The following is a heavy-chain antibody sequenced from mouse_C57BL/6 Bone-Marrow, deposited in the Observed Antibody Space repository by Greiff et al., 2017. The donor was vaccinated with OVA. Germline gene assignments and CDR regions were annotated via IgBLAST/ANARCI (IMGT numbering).Heavy chain of an antibody. D-gene: IGHD1-1*01. CDR1: GFNIKNTY. J-gene: IGHJ4*01. V-gene: IGHV14-3*01. CDR3: ARGNFGSSFYAMDY. Sequence: VQVVESVAELVRPGASVKLSCTASGFNIKNTYMHWVKQRPEQGLEWIGRIDPANDNTKYAPKFQGKATMTADTSSNTAYLQLSSLSSEDTAVYCCARGNFGSSFYAMDYWGQGTSVTVSS. CDR2: IDPANDNT.